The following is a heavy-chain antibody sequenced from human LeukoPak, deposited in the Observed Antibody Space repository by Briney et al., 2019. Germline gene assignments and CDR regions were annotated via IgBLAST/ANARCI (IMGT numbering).Heavy chain of an antibody. D-gene: IGHD3-10*01. Sequence: PGGSLRLSCAASGFTFSNAWMSWVRQAPGKGLEWVGRIKSKTDGGTTDYAAPVKGRFTISRDDSKNTLYLQMNSLKTEDTAVYYCTTDFAELYYYYYMDVWGKGTTVTVSS. CDR2: IKSKTDGGTT. J-gene: IGHJ6*03. CDR3: TTDFAELYYYYYMDV. CDR1: GFTFSNAW. V-gene: IGHV3-15*01.